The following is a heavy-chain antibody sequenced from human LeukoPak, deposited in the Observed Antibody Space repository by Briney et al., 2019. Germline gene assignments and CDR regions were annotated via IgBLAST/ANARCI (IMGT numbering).Heavy chain of an antibody. V-gene: IGHV3-11*04. Sequence: GGSLRLSCAASGFTFSDYHMTWIRQAPGKGLEWVSNIRTTGTTIYYSDSVKGRFTISRDNAKNSLYLQMNSLRAEDTAVYYCLRDLNWSLDQWGQGTLVTVSS. D-gene: IGHD1-20*01. CDR2: IRTTGTTI. J-gene: IGHJ4*02. CDR3: LRDLNWSLDQ. CDR1: GFTFSDYH.